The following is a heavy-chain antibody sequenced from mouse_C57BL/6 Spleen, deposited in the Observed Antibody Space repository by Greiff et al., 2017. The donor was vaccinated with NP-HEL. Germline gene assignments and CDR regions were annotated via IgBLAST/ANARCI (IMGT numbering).Heavy chain of an antibody. V-gene: IGHV1-72*01. CDR1: GYTFTSYW. D-gene: IGHD2-4*01. CDR3: AKPSDDYDSYYYAMDY. CDR2: IDPNSGGT. J-gene: IGHJ4*01. Sequence: QVQLQQPGAELVKPGASVKLSCKASGYTFTSYWMHWVKQRPGRGLEWIGRIDPNSGGTKYNEKFKSKATLTADKPSSTAYMQLSSLTSDDSAVYYCAKPSDDYDSYYYAMDYWGQGTSVTVSS.